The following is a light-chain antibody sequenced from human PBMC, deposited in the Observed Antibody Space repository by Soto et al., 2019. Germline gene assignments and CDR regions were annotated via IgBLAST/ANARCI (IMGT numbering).Light chain of an antibody. CDR3: QSYDSSHYV. CDR2: GNS. CDR1: SSNIGAGYD. V-gene: IGLV1-40*01. Sequence: QPVLTQPPSVSGAPGQRVTISCTGSSSNIGAGYDVHWYQQLPGTAPKLLIYGNSNRPSGVPDRFSGSKSGTSASLAITGLQAEDEADYYCQSYDSSHYVFGTGTKLTVL. J-gene: IGLJ1*01.